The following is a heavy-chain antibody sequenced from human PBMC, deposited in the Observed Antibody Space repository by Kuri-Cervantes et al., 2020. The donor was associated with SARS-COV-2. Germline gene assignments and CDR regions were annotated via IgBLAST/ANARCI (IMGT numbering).Heavy chain of an antibody. CDR1: GGTFSSYA. V-gene: IGHV1-69*05. CDR3: ARSRFGDYLDAFDI. D-gene: IGHD3-10*01. J-gene: IGHJ3*02. CDR2: IIPIFGTA. Sequence: AVKVSCKASGGTFSSYAISWVRQAPGQGLEWMGGIIPIFGTANYAQKFQGRVTITTDESTSTAYMELSSLRSEATAVYYCARSRFGDYLDAFDIWGQGTMVTVSS.